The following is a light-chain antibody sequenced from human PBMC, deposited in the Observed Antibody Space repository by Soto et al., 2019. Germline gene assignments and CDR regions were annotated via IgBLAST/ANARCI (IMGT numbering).Light chain of an antibody. V-gene: IGKV1-5*01. CDR1: QSISSW. J-gene: IGKJ4*01. Sequence: DIQMTQSPSTLSASIGDRVTITCRASQSISSWLAWYQQKPGKVPKRLIYDASSLQSGVPSRFSGSGSGTEFTLTISSLQPDDIATYFCQQYNTYPLTFGGGTKVEI. CDR3: QQYNTYPLT. CDR2: DAS.